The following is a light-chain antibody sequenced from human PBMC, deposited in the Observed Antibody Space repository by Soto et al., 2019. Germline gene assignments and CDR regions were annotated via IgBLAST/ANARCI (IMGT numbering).Light chain of an antibody. V-gene: IGKV1-5*03. CDR2: RAS. CDR3: QPYSTYSGS. J-gene: IGKJ3*01. Sequence: DVQMAQSPSTLSASVGDRGTITCRASQSIGDWLAWFQQKPGKAPALLIYRASYLESGVPSRFSGSGCGTEFTFANSSIQPDDFSTYYYQPYSTYSGSFGPGTTVEVK. CDR1: QSIGDW.